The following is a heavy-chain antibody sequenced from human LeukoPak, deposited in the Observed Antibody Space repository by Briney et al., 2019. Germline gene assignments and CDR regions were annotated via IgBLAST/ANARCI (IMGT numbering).Heavy chain of an antibody. CDR1: GGSISSYY. J-gene: IGHJ4*02. Sequence: PSETLSLTCTVSGGSISSYYWSWIRQPPGKGLEWIGYIYYSGSTNYNPSLKSRVTISVDTSKNQFSLKLSSVTAADTAVYYCAGNPHYYDSSGYSFTAFDYWGQGTLVTVSS. CDR2: IYYSGST. V-gene: IGHV4-59*01. D-gene: IGHD3-22*01. CDR3: AGNPHYYDSSGYSFTAFDY.